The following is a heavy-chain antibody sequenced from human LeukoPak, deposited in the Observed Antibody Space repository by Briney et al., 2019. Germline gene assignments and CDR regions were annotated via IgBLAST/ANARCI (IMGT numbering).Heavy chain of an antibody. V-gene: IGHV4-34*01. J-gene: IGHJ4*02. CDR2: INHSGST. CDR3: ARKGPPSLDY. Sequence: SETLSLTCAVYGGSFSGYYWSWIRQPPGKGLEWIGEINHSGSTNYNPSLKSRVTISVDTSKNQFSLKLSSVTAADTAVYYCARKGPPSLDYWGQGTLVTVSS. CDR1: GGSFSGYY.